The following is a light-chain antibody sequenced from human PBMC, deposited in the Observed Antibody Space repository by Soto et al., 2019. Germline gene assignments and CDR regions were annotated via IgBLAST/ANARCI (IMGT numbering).Light chain of an antibody. CDR3: SSYTSTNSL. V-gene: IGLV2-14*03. Sequence: QSALTQPASVSGSPGDSITISGTGTSSDVGAYNYVSWYQQHPGKAPKLMIFDVSNRPSGVSNRFSGSKSGNTASLTISGLQAEDEADYYCSSYTSTNSLFGGGTKLTVL. CDR2: DVS. CDR1: SSDVGAYNY. J-gene: IGLJ2*01.